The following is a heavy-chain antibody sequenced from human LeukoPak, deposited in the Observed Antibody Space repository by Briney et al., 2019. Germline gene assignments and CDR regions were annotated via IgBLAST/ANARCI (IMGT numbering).Heavy chain of an antibody. CDR2: INTNTGNP. CDR1: GYTFTSYA. J-gene: IGHJ6*03. V-gene: IGHV7-4-1*02. D-gene: IGHD3-10*01. CDR3: AREGRLLWFGELYYNYMDV. Sequence: ASVKVSCKASGYTFTSYAMNWVRQAPGQGLEWMGWINTNTGNPTYAQGFTGRFVFSLDTSVSTAYLQISSLKAEDTAVYYCAREGRLLWFGELYYNYMDVWGKGTTVTVSS.